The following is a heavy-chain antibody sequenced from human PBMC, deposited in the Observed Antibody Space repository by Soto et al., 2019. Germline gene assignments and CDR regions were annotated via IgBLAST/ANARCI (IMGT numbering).Heavy chain of an antibody. CDR1: GFTFSSYG. CDR3: AKDAGYCSSTSCLGDGMDV. V-gene: IGHV3-30*18. Sequence: PGGSLRLSCAASGFTFSSYGMHWVRQAPGKGLEWVAVISYDGSNKYYADSVKGRFTISRDNSKNTLYLQMNSLRAEDTAVYYCAKDAGYCSSTSCLGDGMDVWGQGTTVTVPS. D-gene: IGHD2-2*01. CDR2: ISYDGSNK. J-gene: IGHJ6*02.